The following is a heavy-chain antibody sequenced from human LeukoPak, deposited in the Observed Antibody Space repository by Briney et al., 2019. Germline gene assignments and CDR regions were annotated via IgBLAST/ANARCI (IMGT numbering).Heavy chain of an antibody. CDR2: ISYDGSNK. CDR1: GFTFSSYG. J-gene: IGHJ6*02. Sequence: PGGSLRLSCAASGFTFSSYGMHWVRQATGKGLEWVAVISYDGSNKYYADSVKGRFTISRDNSKNTLYLQMNSLRAEDTAVYYWEKAAYDILTGFPMDVWGQGTTVTVSS. V-gene: IGHV3-30*18. D-gene: IGHD3-9*01. CDR3: EKAAYDILTGFPMDV.